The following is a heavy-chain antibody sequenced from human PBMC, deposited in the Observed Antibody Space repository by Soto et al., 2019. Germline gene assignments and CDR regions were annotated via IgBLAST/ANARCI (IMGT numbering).Heavy chain of an antibody. Sequence: QVQLVQSGAEVKKPGASVKVSCKASGYTFIHYYIHWVRQAPGQGLEWMAIINPNGGSTNYAQKFQGRVTVTSDTSTSTVSMELNSLGSDDTAVYFCAISLLQGDFWGQGTLVTVSS. D-gene: IGHD2-21*01. CDR2: INPNGGST. V-gene: IGHV1-46*01. CDR1: GYTFIHYY. J-gene: IGHJ4*02. CDR3: AISLLQGDF.